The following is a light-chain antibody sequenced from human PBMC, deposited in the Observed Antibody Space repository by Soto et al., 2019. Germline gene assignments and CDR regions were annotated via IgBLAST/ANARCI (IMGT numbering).Light chain of an antibody. CDR2: RND. J-gene: IGLJ1*01. Sequence: QSVLTQPPSASGTPGQRVTISCSGSSSNIGTHYVYWYQQLPGTAPKLLIHRNDQRPSGVPDRFSGSKSGTSASLAISGLRSEDEADYYCATWDDSLSGFFVLGSGTKVTVL. CDR3: ATWDDSLSGFFV. CDR1: SSNIGTHY. V-gene: IGLV1-47*01.